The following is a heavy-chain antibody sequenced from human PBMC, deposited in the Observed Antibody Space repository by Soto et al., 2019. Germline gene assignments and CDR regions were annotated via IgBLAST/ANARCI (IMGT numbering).Heavy chain of an antibody. CDR1: GYTFTIYA. Sequence: ASVKVSCKASGYTFTIYAMHWVRQAPGQRLEWMGWINAGNGNTKYSQKFQGRVTITRDTSASTAYMELSSLRSEDTAVYYCARGGVYSSSWYVVGSWGQGTLVTVSS. CDR2: INAGNGNT. D-gene: IGHD6-13*01. J-gene: IGHJ5*02. V-gene: IGHV1-3*01. CDR3: ARGGVYSSSWYVVGS.